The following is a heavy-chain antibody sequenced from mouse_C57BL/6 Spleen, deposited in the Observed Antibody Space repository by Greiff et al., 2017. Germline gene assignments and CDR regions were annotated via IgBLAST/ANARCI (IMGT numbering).Heavy chain of an antibody. CDR3: TTEVRRDSYFDY. Sequence: DVQLQESGAELVRPGASVKLSCTASGFNIKDYYMHWVKQRPEQGLEWIGRIDPEDGDTEYAPKFQGKATMTADTSSNTAYLQLSSLTSEDTAVYYCTTEVRRDSYFDYWGQGTTLTVSS. D-gene: IGHD2-14*01. J-gene: IGHJ2*01. CDR2: IDPEDGDT. V-gene: IGHV14-1*01. CDR1: GFNIKDYY.